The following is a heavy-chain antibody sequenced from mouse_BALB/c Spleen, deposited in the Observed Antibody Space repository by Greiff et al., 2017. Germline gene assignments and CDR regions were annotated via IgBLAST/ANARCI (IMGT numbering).Heavy chain of an antibody. CDR2: ISSGSSTI. J-gene: IGHJ2*01. D-gene: IGHD1-1*01. V-gene: IGHV5-17*02. CDR3: ARGGIITTVVATDFDY. Sequence: EVQRVESGGGLVQPGGSRKLSCAASGFTFSSFGMHWVRQAPEKGLEWVAYISSGSSTIYYADTVKGRFTISRDNPKNTLFLQMTSLRSEDTAMYYCARGGIITTVVATDFDYWGQGTTLTVSS. CDR1: GFTFSSFG.